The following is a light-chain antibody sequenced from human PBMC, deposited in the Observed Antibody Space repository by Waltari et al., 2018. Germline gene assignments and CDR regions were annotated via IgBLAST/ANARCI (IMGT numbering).Light chain of an antibody. V-gene: IGKV1-9*01. Sequence: DFNLPQPPPSRSPSLEDGATFPCRASQGISSFLAWYQQKPGKAPKLLIYAASTLQGGVPSRFSGSGSGTEFTLTISSLQPEDFATYYCQQLNSYPRTFGQGTKVEIK. CDR1: QGISSF. J-gene: IGKJ1*01. CDR3: QQLNSYPRT. CDR2: AAS.